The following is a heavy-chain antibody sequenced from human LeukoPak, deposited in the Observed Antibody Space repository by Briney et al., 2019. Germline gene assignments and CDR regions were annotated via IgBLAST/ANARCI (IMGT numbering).Heavy chain of an antibody. CDR1: GYTFTSYG. CDR3: AKEEDCSSTSCYVGQFDY. D-gene: IGHD2-2*01. CDR2: ISAYNGNT. V-gene: IGHV1-18*01. J-gene: IGHJ4*02. Sequence: GASVKVSCKASGYTFTSYGISWVRQAPGQGLEWMGWISAYNGNTNYAQKLQGRVTMTTDTSTSTAYMELRSLRSDDTAVSYCAKEEDCSSTSCYVGQFDYWGQGTLVTVSS.